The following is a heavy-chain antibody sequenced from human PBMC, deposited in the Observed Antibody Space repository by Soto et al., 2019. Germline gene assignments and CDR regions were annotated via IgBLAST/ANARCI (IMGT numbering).Heavy chain of an antibody. J-gene: IGHJ6*02. Sequence: QLHLQESGPGLVKPSETLSLTCTVSGDSISSSSHWWGWIRQSPGKGLEWIGTFYYGGRTDYNPSLMSRVTISVDTSKNQFSLRLNSVTAEDTAVYYCARHQAASTTAYYGMDVWGQGTTVTVSS. D-gene: IGHD2-21*01. V-gene: IGHV4-39*01. CDR3: ARHQAASTTAYYGMDV. CDR2: FYYGGRT. CDR1: GDSISSSSHW.